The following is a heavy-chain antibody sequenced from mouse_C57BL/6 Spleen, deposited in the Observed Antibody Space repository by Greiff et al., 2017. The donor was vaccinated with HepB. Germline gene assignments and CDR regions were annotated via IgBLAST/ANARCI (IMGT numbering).Heavy chain of an antibody. CDR3: ARWITTVVDWYFDV. D-gene: IGHD1-1*01. V-gene: IGHV1-76*01. CDR2: IYPGSGNT. CDR1: GYTFTDYY. J-gene: IGHJ1*03. Sequence: QVHVKQSGAELVRPGASVKLSCKASGYTFTDYYINWVKQRPGQGLEWIARIYPGSGNTYYNEKFKGKATLTAEKSSSTAYMQLSSLTSEDSAVYFCARWITTVVDWYFDVWGTGTTVTVSS.